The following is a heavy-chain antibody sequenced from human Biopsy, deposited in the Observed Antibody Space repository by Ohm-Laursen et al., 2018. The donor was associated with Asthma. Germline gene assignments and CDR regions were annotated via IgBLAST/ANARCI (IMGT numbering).Heavy chain of an antibody. V-gene: IGHV3-11*01. D-gene: IGHD2-15*01. CDR1: GMSVSDYY. Sequence: GSLRLSCAAPGMSVSDYYMTWLRQSPGKGLEWLSHIGIKGTSIYYADSVKGRFTISRDNAKNSLFLQMNGLRADDTAVYLCAGGRYCSGASCLYGMDVWGQGTTVSVSS. CDR2: IGIKGTSI. J-gene: IGHJ6*02. CDR3: AGGRYCSGASCLYGMDV.